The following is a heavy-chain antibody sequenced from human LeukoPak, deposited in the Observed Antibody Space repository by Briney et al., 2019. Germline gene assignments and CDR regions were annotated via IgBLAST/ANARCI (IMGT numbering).Heavy chain of an antibody. J-gene: IGHJ6*03. D-gene: IGHD6-19*01. Sequence: ASVKVSCKASGYTFTSYYMHWVRQAPGQGLEWMGWINPNSGGTNYAQKFQGRVTMTRDTSISTAYMELSRLRSDDTAVYYCARDPFYSSGWLDYYYYYMDVWGKGTTVTVSS. V-gene: IGHV1-2*02. CDR2: INPNSGGT. CDR1: GYTFTSYY. CDR3: ARDPFYSSGWLDYYYYYMDV.